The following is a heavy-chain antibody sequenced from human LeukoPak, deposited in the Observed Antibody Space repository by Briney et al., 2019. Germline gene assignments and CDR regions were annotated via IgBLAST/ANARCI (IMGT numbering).Heavy chain of an antibody. CDR1: GYTFTSYG. J-gene: IGHJ2*01. Sequence: GASVKVSCKASGYTFTSYGISWVRQAPGQGLEWMGWISAYNGNTNYAQKLQGRVTMTTDTSTSTAYMELRSLRSDDTAVYYCVRDPTTRYSYGRNWYFDLWGRGTLVTVSS. CDR3: VRDPTTRYSYGRNWYFDL. D-gene: IGHD5-18*01. CDR2: ISAYNGNT. V-gene: IGHV1-18*01.